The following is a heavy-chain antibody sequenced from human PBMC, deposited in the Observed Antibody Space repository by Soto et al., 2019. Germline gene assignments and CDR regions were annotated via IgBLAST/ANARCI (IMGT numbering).Heavy chain of an antibody. CDR3: ARHSWYSSSSSHGWFDP. V-gene: IGHV3-7*01. Sequence: EVQLVESGGGLVQPGGSLRLSCAASGFTFSSYWMSWVRQAPGKGLEWVANIKQDGSEKYYVDSVKGRFTISRDNAKNSLYLQMNRLRAEDTAVYYCARHSWYSSSSSHGWFDPWGQGTLVTVSS. D-gene: IGHD6-6*01. CDR1: GFTFSSYW. CDR2: IKQDGSEK. J-gene: IGHJ5*02.